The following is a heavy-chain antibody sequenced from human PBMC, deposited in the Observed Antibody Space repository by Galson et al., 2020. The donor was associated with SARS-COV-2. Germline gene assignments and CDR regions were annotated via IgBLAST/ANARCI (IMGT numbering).Heavy chain of an antibody. CDR1: GGSISSSY. J-gene: IGHJ6*02. CDR2: IYYSGTT. CDR3: ARLQMTTVDDYYYYGMDV. Sequence: ASETLSLTCSVSGGSISSSYWTWIRQPPGKGLEWIGYIYYSGTTDYNPSLKGRVTISLDTSRTQFSLRLSSVTAVDTAMYYCARLQMTTVDDYYYYGMDVWGQGTTVTVSS. V-gene: IGHV4-59*01. D-gene: IGHD4-4*01.